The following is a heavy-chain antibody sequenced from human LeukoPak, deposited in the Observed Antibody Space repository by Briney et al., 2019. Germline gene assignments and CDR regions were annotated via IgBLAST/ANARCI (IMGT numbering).Heavy chain of an antibody. V-gene: IGHV1-2*06. CDR2: INPNSGGT. D-gene: IGHD3-22*01. CDR1: GYTFTGYY. Sequence: ASVKVSCKASGYTFTGYYMHWVRQAPGQGLEWMGRINPNSGGTNYVQKFQGRVTMTRDTSISTAYMELSRLRSDDTAVYYCARDLAIYDSSGYWGQGTLVTVSS. CDR3: ARDLAIYDSSGY. J-gene: IGHJ4*02.